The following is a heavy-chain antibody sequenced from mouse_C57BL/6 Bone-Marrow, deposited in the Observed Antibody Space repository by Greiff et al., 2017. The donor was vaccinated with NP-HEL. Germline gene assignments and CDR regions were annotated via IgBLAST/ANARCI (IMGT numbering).Heavy chain of an antibody. D-gene: IGHD1-1*01. V-gene: IGHV10-3*01. CDR3: VRAGDCYGSSCYWYFDV. CDR2: IRRKSSNYAT. J-gene: IGHJ1*03. Sequence: EVKLMESGGGLVQPKGSLKLSCAASGFTFNTYAMHWVRQAPGKGLEWVARIRRKSSNYATYYADSVKDRFTISRDDSQSMLYLQINNLKTEDTAMYYCVRAGDCYGSSCYWYFDVWGTGTTVTVSS. CDR1: GFTFNTYA.